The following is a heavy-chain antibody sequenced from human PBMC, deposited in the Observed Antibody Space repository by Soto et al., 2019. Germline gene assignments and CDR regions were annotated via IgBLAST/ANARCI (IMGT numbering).Heavy chain of an antibody. CDR3: AKEGEHSSGWANFDY. CDR2: ISYGGTYK. D-gene: IGHD6-19*01. CDR1: GFTVSGYS. Sequence: GGSLRLSCAASGFTVSGYSMHWVRQAPGKGLEWVALISYGGTYKDYADSVKGRFSISRDYSNNALYLQMNSLTTEDTAVYYCAKEGEHSSGWANFDYWGQGTLVTVS. V-gene: IGHV3-30-3*01. J-gene: IGHJ4*02.